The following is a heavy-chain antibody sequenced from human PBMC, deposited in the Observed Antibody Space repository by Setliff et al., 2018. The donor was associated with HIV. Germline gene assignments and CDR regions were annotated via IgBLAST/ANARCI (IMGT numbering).Heavy chain of an antibody. CDR1: GGSIGSFY. Sequence: SETLSLTCTVSGGSIGSFYWSWIRQPPGKGPEWIGYINSSGRTNYNPSLKGRVTISLDTSKNRFSLKLNSVTAADTAVYYCARRFGEVYDWIDPWGQGTLVTVSS. CDR2: INSSGRT. V-gene: IGHV4-4*09. D-gene: IGHD3-10*01. J-gene: IGHJ5*02. CDR3: ARRFGEVYDWIDP.